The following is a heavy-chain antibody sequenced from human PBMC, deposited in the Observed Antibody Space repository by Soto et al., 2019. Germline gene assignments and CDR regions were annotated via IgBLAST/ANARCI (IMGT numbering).Heavy chain of an antibody. D-gene: IGHD6-19*01. V-gene: IGHV4-39*01. CDR3: ARHLYPGDSGGYYGY. CDR1: DGSISRSTFY. Sequence: QLQLQESGPGLVKPSETLSLTCTVSDGSISRSTFYWGWIRQPPGKGLEWIGSVHYTGSTYYNPSLKSRAPISVDSSKNHLPLKVRSVTAADTAVYYCARHLYPGDSGGYYGYWGQGALVTVSS. CDR2: VHYTGST. J-gene: IGHJ4*02.